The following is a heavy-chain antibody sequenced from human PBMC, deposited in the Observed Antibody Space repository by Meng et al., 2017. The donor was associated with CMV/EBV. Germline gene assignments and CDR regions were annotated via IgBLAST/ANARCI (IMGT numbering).Heavy chain of an antibody. CDR3: AKDYDYYYGMDV. CDR2: IRYDGSNK. J-gene: IGHJ6*02. V-gene: IGHV3-30*02. Sequence: SCKASGYTFTSYGISWVGQAPGEGLEWVAFIRYDGSNKYYSDSVKGRFTISRDNTKNTLYLQMNSLRAEDTAVYYCAKDYDYYYGMDVWGQGTTVTVSS. CDR1: GYTFTSYG.